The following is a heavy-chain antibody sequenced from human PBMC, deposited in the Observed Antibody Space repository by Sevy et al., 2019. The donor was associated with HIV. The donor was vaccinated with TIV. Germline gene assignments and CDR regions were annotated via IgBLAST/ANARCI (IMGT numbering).Heavy chain of an antibody. CDR3: ATDMRAVTGHYFDN. CDR2: IKQDGSEE. CDR1: GFTFRSSW. Sequence: GSLRLSCAVSGFTFRSSWMSWVRQAPGKGLEWVANIKQDGSEEYYLESVKGRFTVFRDNAKNSLYLQMNSLRADDTAVYYCATDMRAVTGHYFDNWGQGTLVTVSS. D-gene: IGHD6-19*01. V-gene: IGHV3-7*01. J-gene: IGHJ4*02.